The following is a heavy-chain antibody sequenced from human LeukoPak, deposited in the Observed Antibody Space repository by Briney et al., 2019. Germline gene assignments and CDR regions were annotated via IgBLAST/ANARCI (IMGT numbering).Heavy chain of an antibody. CDR3: ARDRRGSIGAFDI. J-gene: IGHJ3*02. D-gene: IGHD3-10*01. CDR1: GFTFSSYE. V-gene: IGHV3-48*03. CDR2: ISSSGSTI. Sequence: GGSLRLSCAASGFTFSSYEMNRVRQAPGEGLEWVSYISSSGSTIYYADSVKGRFTISRDNAKNSLYLQMNSLRAEDTAVYYCARDRRGSIGAFDIWGQGTMVTVSS.